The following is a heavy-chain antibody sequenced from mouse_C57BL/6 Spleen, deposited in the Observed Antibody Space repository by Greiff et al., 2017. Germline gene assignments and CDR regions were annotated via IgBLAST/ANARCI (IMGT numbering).Heavy chain of an antibody. V-gene: IGHV1-26*01. CDR2: INPNNGGT. D-gene: IGHD1-1*01. CDR1: GYTFTDYY. J-gene: IGHJ1*03. Sequence: EVQLQQSGPELVKPGASVKISCKASGYTFTDYYMNWVKQSPGKSLEWIGDINPNNGGTSYNQKFKGKATLTVDKSSSTAYMELRSLTSEDSAVYYCARRGNYYGSSYWYFDVWGTGTTVTVSS. CDR3: ARRGNYYGSSYWYFDV.